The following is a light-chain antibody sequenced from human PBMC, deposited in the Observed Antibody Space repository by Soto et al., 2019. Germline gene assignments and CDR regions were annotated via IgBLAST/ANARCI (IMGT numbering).Light chain of an antibody. CDR1: QSVGSN. CDR2: GAS. V-gene: IGKV3-15*01. Sequence: EIVMTQSPATLSVSPGGRAALSCRASQSVGSNLAWYQQKPGQAPRLLIYGASTRATGIPARFSGSGSGTEFTLTISSLQSEDLAIYFCQQYNNWPPDRTFGQGIKVEIK. J-gene: IGKJ1*01. CDR3: QQYNNWPPDRT.